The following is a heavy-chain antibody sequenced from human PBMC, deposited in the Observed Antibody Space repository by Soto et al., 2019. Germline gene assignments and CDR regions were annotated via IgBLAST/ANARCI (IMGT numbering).Heavy chain of an antibody. J-gene: IGHJ4*02. V-gene: IGHV1-69*02. CDR3: ARGGDYDDFDY. CDR2: IIPILGIA. Sequence: QVQLVQSGAEVKKPGSSVKVSCKASGGTFSSYTISWVRQAPGQGLEWMGRIIPILGIATYAQKFQGRVTITADKSTSTAYMELSCPSSEDTAPYYCARGGDYDDFDYWGQGILVTVSS. D-gene: IGHD4-17*01. CDR1: GGTFSSYT.